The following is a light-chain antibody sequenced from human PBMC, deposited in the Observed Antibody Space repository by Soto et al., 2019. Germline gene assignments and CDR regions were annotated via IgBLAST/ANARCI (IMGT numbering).Light chain of an antibody. V-gene: IGKV1-39*01. CDR3: QQSYSTPPT. J-gene: IGKJ4*01. Sequence: DIQRTQSPSSLSASVGDRVTITFRASQSISSYLNWYQQKPGKAPKLLIYAASSLQSGVPSRFSGSGSGTDFTLTISSLQPEDFATYYCQQSYSTPPTLGGGTKVDSK. CDR1: QSISSY. CDR2: AAS.